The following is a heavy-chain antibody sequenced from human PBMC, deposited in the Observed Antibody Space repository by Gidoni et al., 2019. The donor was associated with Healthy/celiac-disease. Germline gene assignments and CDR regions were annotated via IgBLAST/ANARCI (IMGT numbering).Heavy chain of an antibody. CDR3: ARDGQRGYSYGSHNPEYFQH. CDR2: IYYSGST. V-gene: IGHV4-39*07. J-gene: IGHJ1*01. CDR1: GGSISSSSYY. D-gene: IGHD5-18*01. Sequence: QLQLQESGPGLVKPSETLSLTCTVSGGSISSSSYYWGWIRQPPGKGLEWIGSIYYSGSTYYNPSLKSRVTISVDTSKNQFSLKLSSVTAADTAVYYCARDGQRGYSYGSHNPEYFQHWGQGTLVTVSS.